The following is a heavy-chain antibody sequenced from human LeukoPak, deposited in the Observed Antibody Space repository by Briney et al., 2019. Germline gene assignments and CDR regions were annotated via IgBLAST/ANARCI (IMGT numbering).Heavy chain of an antibody. D-gene: IGHD5-18*01. CDR2: ISSPGSTT. CDR3: ASGTQPRLSWFFDL. J-gene: IGHJ2*01. V-gene: IGHV3-11*01. Sequence: GGSLRLSCAASGFRFSDYYMSWIRQVPGKGLEWISYISSPGSTTYYVDSVKGRFTISRDNAKNSLFLQMNSLRADDTAVYYCASGTQPRLSWFFDLWGRGTLVSVSS. CDR1: GFRFSDYY.